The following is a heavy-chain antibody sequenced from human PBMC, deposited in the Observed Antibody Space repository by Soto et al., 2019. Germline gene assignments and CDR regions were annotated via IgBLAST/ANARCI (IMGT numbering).Heavy chain of an antibody. D-gene: IGHD6-13*01. V-gene: IGHV4-34*01. Sequence: SETLSLTCAVYGGSFSGYYWSWIRQPPGKGLEWIGEINHSGSTNYNPSLKSRVTKSVDKSKNQCSLKLSSVTAADTAVYYCARSPMIAAAHPFDYWGQGTLVTVSS. CDR1: GGSFSGYY. CDR2: INHSGST. J-gene: IGHJ4*02. CDR3: ARSPMIAAAHPFDY.